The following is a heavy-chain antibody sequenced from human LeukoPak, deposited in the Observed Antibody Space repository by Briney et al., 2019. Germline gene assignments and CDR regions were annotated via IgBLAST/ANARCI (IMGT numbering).Heavy chain of an antibody. CDR3: ARSYVYDSYYFDY. CDR2: IIPIFGTA. CDR1: GGTFSSYA. D-gene: IGHD5/OR15-5a*01. V-gene: IGHV1-69*06. J-gene: IGHJ4*02. Sequence: SVKVSCKASGGTFSSYAISWVRQAPGQGLEWMGGIIPIFGTANYAQKFQGRVTITADKSTSTAYMELSSLRSEDTAVYYCARSYVYDSYYFDYWAREPWSPSPQ.